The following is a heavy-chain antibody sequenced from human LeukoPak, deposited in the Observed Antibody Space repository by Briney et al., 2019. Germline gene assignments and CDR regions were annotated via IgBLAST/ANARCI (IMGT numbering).Heavy chain of an antibody. CDR3: ARDAYDSNGYYYSLY. CDR1: GFTFGSYG. CDR2: IWYDGSKK. D-gene: IGHD3-22*01. Sequence: GGSLRLSCAASGFTFGSYGMHWVRQAPGKGLEWVAVIWYDGSKKYYADSVKGRFTISRDNSKNTLYLQMNSLRAEDTVVYYCARDAYDSNGYYYSLYWGQGTLVTVSS. V-gene: IGHV3-33*01. J-gene: IGHJ4*02.